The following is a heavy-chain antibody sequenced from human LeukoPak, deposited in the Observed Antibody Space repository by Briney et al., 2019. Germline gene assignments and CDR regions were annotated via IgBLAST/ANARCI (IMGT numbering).Heavy chain of an antibody. Sequence: PSETLSLTCTVSGGSISSYFWNWIRQPPGKGLEWIGYISSSGSTNSNPSLKSRVSISVDTSKNQFSLKLSSVTAADTAVYYCARGGMSTYYDSGGYSSYWGQGTLVTVSS. CDR1: GGSISSYF. V-gene: IGHV4-59*01. CDR2: ISSSGST. D-gene: IGHD3-22*01. J-gene: IGHJ4*02. CDR3: ARGGMSTYYDSGGYSSY.